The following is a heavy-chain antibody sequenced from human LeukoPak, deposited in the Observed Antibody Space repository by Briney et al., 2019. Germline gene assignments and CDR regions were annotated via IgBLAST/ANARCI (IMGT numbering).Heavy chain of an antibody. Sequence: GGSLRLSCAASGFTFDDYAMHWVRQAPGKGLEGVSGISWNSGSIDYADSVKGRFTISRDNAKNSLYLQMNSVRAEDTALYFCANVRSCYPRVAFYIWGPPTIVTSSS. CDR3: ANVRSCYPRVAFYI. CDR2: ISWNSGSI. D-gene: IGHD3-16*02. CDR1: GFTFDDYA. J-gene: IGHJ3*02. V-gene: IGHV3-9*01.